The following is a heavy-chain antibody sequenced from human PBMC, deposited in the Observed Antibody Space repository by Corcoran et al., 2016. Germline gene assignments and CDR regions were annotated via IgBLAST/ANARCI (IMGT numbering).Heavy chain of an antibody. D-gene: IGHD2-2*02. J-gene: IGHJ6*02. V-gene: IGHV5-51*01. CDR3: ARLSCSGTSCYNYYYGMDV. Sequence: EVQLVQSGAEVKKPGESLKISCKGSGYSFTSYWIGWVRQMPGKGLEWMGIIYPGDSDTRYSPSFQGHVTISADKSISTAYLQWSSLKALDTDMYYCARLSCSGTSCYNYYYGMDVWGQGTTVTVSS. CDR1: GYSFTSYW. CDR2: IYPGDSDT.